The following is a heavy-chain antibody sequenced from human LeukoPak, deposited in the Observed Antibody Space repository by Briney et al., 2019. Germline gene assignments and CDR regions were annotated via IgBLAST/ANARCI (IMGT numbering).Heavy chain of an antibody. CDR3: ARGGYTSSWYISRDY. CDR1: AFTFSRYW. J-gene: IGHJ4*02. V-gene: IGHV3-7*01. Sequence: GGSLRLSCAASAFTFSRYWMTWVRQAPGKGLEWVANIKEDGSEKYYVDSVKGRFSISRDNTKNSLYLQMNSLRAEDTAVYYCARGGYTSSWYISRDYWSQGTLVTVSS. D-gene: IGHD6-13*01. CDR2: IKEDGSEK.